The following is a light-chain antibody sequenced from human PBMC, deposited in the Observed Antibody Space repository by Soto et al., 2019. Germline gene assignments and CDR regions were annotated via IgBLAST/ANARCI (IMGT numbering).Light chain of an antibody. CDR2: EDN. J-gene: IGLJ2*01. CDR1: SGSIASNY. Sequence: NFMLTQPHSVSESPGKTVTISCTRSSGSIASNYVQWFQQRQGSAPTTVIYEDNHRPSGVPDRFSGSIDRSSNSASLTISGLKTGDEADYYCQSYDSSNRVVFGGGTKLTVL. CDR3: QSYDSSNRVV. V-gene: IGLV6-57*04.